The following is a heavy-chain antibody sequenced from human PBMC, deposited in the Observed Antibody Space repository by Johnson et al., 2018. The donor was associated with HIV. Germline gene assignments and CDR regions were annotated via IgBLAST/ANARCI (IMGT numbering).Heavy chain of an antibody. V-gene: IGHV3-30*18. CDR2: ISFDGSNK. CDR1: AFTFSSYD. Sequence: QVQLVESGGGVVQPGRSLRLSCAASAFTFSSYDMHWVRQAPGKGLEWVAVISFDGSNKYYADSVMGRFTISRDNSKNTLHLQMNSLRVEDTAVYYCVKSGMSVWGVDSHDAFDIWGQGTMVTVSS. CDR3: VKSGMSVWGVDSHDAFDI. D-gene: IGHD1-26*01. J-gene: IGHJ3*02.